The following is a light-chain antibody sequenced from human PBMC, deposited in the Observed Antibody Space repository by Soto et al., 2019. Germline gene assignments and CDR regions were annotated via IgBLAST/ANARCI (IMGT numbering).Light chain of an antibody. V-gene: IGKV3-20*01. CDR2: CVA. CDR1: QSFXSSY. J-gene: IGKJ1*01. Sequence: IVLTQSPGTLSLSPGKRATLSCRASQSFXSSYLAWYEQNPGQTPRLLXPCVASRATGSPDRFSGSGSETDFTLTISRLEPEDFAVYYCHQYGKAPWTFGQGTKVDIK. CDR3: HQYGKAPWT.